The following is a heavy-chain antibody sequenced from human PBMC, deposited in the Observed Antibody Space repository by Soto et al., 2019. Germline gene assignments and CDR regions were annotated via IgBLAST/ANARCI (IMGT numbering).Heavy chain of an antibody. D-gene: IGHD6-19*01. CDR1: GGTFSSYT. J-gene: IGHJ4*02. CDR2: ISPYIGIA. Sequence: GASVKVSCKASGGTFSSYTISWVRQAPGQGLEWMGWISPYIGIANYAQKFQGRVTITADKSTSTAYMELRSLRSEDTAVYYCARAGYSSGWYHYWGQGTLVTVSS. CDR3: ARAGYSSGWYHY. V-gene: IGHV1-69*10.